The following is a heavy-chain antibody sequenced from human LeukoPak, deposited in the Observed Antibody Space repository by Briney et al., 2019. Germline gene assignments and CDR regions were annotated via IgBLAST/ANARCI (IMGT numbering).Heavy chain of an antibody. CDR2: ISSSGST. CDR3: ARGPHSYDSSGAFDI. J-gene: IGHJ3*02. Sequence: PSETLSLTCTVSGDSISSGDYYWSWIRQPAGKGLEWIGRISSSGSTNYNPSLKSRVTISVDTSKNQFSLKLSSVTAADTAVYFCARGPHSYDSSGAFDIWGQGTMVTVSS. CDR1: GDSISSGDYY. D-gene: IGHD3-22*01. V-gene: IGHV4-61*02.